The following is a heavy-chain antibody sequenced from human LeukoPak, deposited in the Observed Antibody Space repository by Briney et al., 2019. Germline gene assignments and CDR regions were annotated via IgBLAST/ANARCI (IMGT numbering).Heavy chain of an antibody. CDR2: ISSSSSTI. J-gene: IGHJ6*03. CDR1: GFTFSSYS. Sequence: PGGSLRLSCAASGFTFSSYSMNWVRQAPGKGLEWVSYISSSSSTIYYADSVKGRFTISRDNAKNSLYLQMNSLRAEDTAVYYCARVGRDSSGYYYRSDYYYMDVWGKGTTVTASS. D-gene: IGHD3-22*01. CDR3: ARVGRDSSGYYYRSDYYYMDV. V-gene: IGHV3-48*01.